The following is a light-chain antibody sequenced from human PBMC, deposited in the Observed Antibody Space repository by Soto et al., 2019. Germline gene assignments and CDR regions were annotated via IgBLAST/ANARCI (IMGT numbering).Light chain of an antibody. Sequence: QSALTQPPSASGSPGQSVTISCTGTSSDVGGYNYVSWYQQHPGKAPKLMIYGVSKRPSGVPDRFSGSKSGNTASLTVSGLQAEDEADYYCSSYAGSNNRVFGGGTKLTVL. CDR2: GVS. CDR1: SSDVGGYNY. CDR3: SSYAGSNNRV. V-gene: IGLV2-8*01. J-gene: IGLJ2*01.